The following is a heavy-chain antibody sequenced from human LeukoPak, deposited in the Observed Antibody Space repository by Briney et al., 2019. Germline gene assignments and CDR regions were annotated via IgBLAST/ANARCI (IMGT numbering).Heavy chain of an antibody. D-gene: IGHD3-22*01. V-gene: IGHV1-3*01. Sequence: ASVKVSCKASGYTFTSYAMHWVRQAPGQRLEWMGWINAGNGNTKYSQKFQGRVTITRDTFASTAYMELSSLRSEDTAVYYCASNYYDSSGYYSDDAFDTWGQGTMVTVSS. CDR1: GYTFTSYA. CDR2: INAGNGNT. CDR3: ASNYYDSSGYYSDDAFDT. J-gene: IGHJ3*02.